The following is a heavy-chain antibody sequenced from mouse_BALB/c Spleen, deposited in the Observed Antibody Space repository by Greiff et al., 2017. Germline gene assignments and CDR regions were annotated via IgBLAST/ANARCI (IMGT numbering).Heavy chain of an antibody. V-gene: IGHV1-69*02. CDR2: IYPSDSYT. J-gene: IGHJ1*01. CDR1: GYTFTSYW. Sequence: VQLQQPGAELVRPGASVKLSCKASGYTFTSYWINWVKQRPGQGLEWIGNIYPSDSYTNYNQKFKDKATLTVDKSSSTAYMQLSSPTSEDSAVYYCTRRSYWYFDVWGAGTTVTVSS. CDR3: TRRSYWYFDV.